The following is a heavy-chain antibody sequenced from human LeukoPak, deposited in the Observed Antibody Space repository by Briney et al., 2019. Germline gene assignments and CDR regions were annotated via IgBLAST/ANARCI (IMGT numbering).Heavy chain of an antibody. CDR1: GFAFSTYV. V-gene: IGHV3-30*03. CDR2: IRQDGDGK. J-gene: IGHJ5*02. CDR3: AREDYTSGHAGALGFDP. Sequence: GGSLRLSCAASGFAFSTYVMHWARQAPGEGLEWVAVIRQDGDGKFYGNSVKGRFTISRDSSKNTLYLEMDSLRVEDTAQYFCAREDYTSGHAGALGFDPWGQGTLVTVSA. D-gene: IGHD3-22*01.